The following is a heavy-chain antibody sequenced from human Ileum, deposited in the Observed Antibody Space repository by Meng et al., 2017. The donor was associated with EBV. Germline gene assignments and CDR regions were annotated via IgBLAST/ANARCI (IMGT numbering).Heavy chain of an antibody. CDR1: GGTFTNYA. V-gene: IGHV1-69*01. CDR2: AIPVFGTP. D-gene: IGHD3-10*01. Sequence: QGRLVQAGGEVKKPGSSVKVSCKASGGTFTNYAINWVRQAPGQGLEWMGGAIPVFGTPNYAQKFQGRVTITADESTNTAYMELYSLRSEDTAVYYCARDQAMIRYWGQGTLVTVSS. J-gene: IGHJ4*02. CDR3: ARDQAMIRY.